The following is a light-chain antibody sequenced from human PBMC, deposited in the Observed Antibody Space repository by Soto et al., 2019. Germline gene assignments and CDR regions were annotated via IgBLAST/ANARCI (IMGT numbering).Light chain of an antibody. V-gene: IGKV3-15*01. J-gene: IGKJ5*01. CDR1: QSVSSD. Sequence: EIVMTQSPATLSVSPGERATLSCRASQSVSSDLAWYQQKPGQAPRLLIYGASIRATGFPARFSGSGSGTEFTLTFSSLQSVDFAVYYCQQYNNWPPVTFGQGTRLEIK. CDR2: GAS. CDR3: QQYNNWPPVT.